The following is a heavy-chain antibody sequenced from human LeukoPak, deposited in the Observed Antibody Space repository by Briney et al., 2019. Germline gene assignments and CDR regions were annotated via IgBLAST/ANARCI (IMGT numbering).Heavy chain of an antibody. V-gene: IGHV4-31*03. CDR2: IYYSGST. D-gene: IGHD3-10*01. J-gene: IGHJ5*02. Sequence: SQTLSLTCTVSGGSISSGGYYWSWIRQHPGKGLEWIGYIYYSGSTYYNLSLKSRVTISVDTSKNQFSLKLSSVTAADTAVYYCARTYGSGSYYNEIWFDPWGQGTLVTVSS. CDR1: GGSISSGGYY. CDR3: ARTYGSGSYYNEIWFDP.